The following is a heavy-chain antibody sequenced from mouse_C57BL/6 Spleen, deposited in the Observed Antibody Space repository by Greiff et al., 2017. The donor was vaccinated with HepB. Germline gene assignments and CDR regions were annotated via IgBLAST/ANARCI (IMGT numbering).Heavy chain of an antibody. CDR3: ANSYDGYYGMAMDY. V-gene: IGHV1-22*01. Sequence: EVQLQQSGPELVKPGASVKMSCKASGYTFTDYNMHWVKQSHGKSLEWIGYINPNNGGTSYNQKFKGKATLTVNKSSSTAYMELRSLTSEDSAVYYCANSYDGYYGMAMDYWGQGTSVTVSS. J-gene: IGHJ4*01. CDR1: GYTFTDYN. CDR2: INPNNGGT. D-gene: IGHD2-3*01.